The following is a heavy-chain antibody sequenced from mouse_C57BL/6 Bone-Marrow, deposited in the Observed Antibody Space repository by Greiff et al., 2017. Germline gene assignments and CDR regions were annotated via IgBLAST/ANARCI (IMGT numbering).Heavy chain of an antibody. CDR3: ARSIDY. V-gene: IGHV1-59*01. Sequence: VQLQQPGAELVRPGTSVKLSCKASGYTFTSYWMHWVKQRPGQGLEWIGVIDPSDSYTNYNQKFKGKATLTVDTSSSTAYMQLSSLTSEDSAVYYCARSIDYWGQGTTLTGSS. J-gene: IGHJ2*01. CDR2: IDPSDSYT. CDR1: GYTFTSYW.